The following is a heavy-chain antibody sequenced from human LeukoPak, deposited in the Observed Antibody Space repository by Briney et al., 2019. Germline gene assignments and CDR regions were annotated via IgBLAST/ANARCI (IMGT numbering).Heavy chain of an antibody. CDR2: INHSGST. D-gene: IGHD3-16*02. Sequence: SETLSLTCAVYGGSFSGYYWSWIRQPPGKGLEWIGEINHSGSTNYSPSLESRVTISVDTSKNQFSLKLSSVTAADTAVYYCARRRLEILWGSYRYPPYYFDYWGQGTLVTVSS. CDR1: GGSFSGYY. V-gene: IGHV4-34*01. CDR3: ARRRLEILWGSYRYPPYYFDY. J-gene: IGHJ4*02.